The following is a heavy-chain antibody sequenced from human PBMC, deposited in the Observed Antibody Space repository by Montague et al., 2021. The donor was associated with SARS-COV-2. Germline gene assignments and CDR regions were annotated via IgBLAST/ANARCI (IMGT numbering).Heavy chain of an antibody. CDR3: AHLIRYYDIFTGIPFDD. Sequence: PALVKPTQTLTLTCTSPGFSLSTPNVGVAWTRQPPGKALEWLAVIYSNGDKRYSPSLQRRLTITKDTSRNQVVLSLTNVDPLDTATYYCAHLIRYYDIFTGIPFDDWGQGTQVTVSS. D-gene: IGHD3-9*01. J-gene: IGHJ4*02. V-gene: IGHV2-5*01. CDR2: IYSNGDK. CDR1: GFSLSTPNVG.